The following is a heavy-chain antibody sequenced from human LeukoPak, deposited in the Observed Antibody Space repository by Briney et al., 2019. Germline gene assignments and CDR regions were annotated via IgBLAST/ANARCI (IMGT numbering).Heavy chain of an antibody. V-gene: IGHV5-51*01. D-gene: IGHD3-10*01. J-gene: IGHJ4*02. Sequence: KPLPISSMCPGSTFAVYSIGWSRRMPGKDLEWMGSIYPGDSDTRYSPSFQGQVTISADKSINTASLKWSSLTASDTAMYYCARHSSAWVGEYDYWGQGTLVTVSS. CDR3: ARHSSAWVGEYDY. CDR2: IYPGDSDT. CDR1: GSTFAVYS.